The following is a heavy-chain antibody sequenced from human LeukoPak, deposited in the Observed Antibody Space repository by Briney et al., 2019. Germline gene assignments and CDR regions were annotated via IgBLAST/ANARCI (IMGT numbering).Heavy chain of an antibody. CDR2: IHPSGGST. D-gene: IGHD6-19*01. CDR3: ARGQPLGGTRDPFDY. J-gene: IGHJ4*02. V-gene: IGHV1-46*01. Sequence: GASVKVSCKASGYTFTTYYMHWVRQAPGQGLEWMGIIHPSGGSTSYAQKFQGRVTMTRDTSTSTVYMELSSLRSEDTAVYYCARGQPLGGTRDPFDYWGQGTLVTVSS. CDR1: GYTFTTYY.